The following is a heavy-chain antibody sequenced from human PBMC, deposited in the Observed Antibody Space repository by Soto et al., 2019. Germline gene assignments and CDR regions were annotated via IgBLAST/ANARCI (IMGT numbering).Heavy chain of an antibody. J-gene: IGHJ5*02. CDR1: GGSFRGTN. V-gene: IGHV4-34*01. CDR2: INHSGRT. Sequence: QVQLQQWGAGLLKPSKTLSLTCAVLGGSFRGTNWGWIGRPQGRGRGGMGEINHSGRTNYNPSLKSRVTISVDTSKNQFSLKLSSVTAADTAVYYCARVGVVPAAPRLRWFDPWGQGTLVTVSS. CDR3: ARVGVVPAAPRLRWFDP. D-gene: IGHD2-2*01.